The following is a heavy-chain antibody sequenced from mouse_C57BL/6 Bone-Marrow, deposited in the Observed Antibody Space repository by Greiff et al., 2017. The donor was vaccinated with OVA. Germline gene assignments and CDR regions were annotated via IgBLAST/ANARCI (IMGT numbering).Heavy chain of an antibody. CDR3: ARSPLLCLYAMDY. D-gene: IGHD1-1*02. CDR2: IYPRSGNT. V-gene: IGHV1-81*01. J-gene: IGHJ4*01. CDR1: GYTFTSYG. Sequence: QVQLKESGAELARPGASVKLSCKASGYTFTSYGISWVKQRTGQGLEWIGEIYPRSGNTYYNEKFKGKATLTADKSSSTAYMELRSLTSEDSAVYFSARSPLLCLYAMDYWGQGTSVTVSS.